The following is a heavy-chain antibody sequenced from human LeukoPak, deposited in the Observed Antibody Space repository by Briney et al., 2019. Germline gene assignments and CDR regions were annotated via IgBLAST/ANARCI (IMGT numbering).Heavy chain of an antibody. Sequence: GGSLRLSCAASGFTFSSYSMNWVRQAPGKGLEWVSYISSSSSTIYYADSVKGRFTISRDNAKNSLYLQMNSLRAEDTAVYYCARAIGIPTQDYRGQGTLVTVSS. CDR1: GFTFSSYS. V-gene: IGHV3-48*01. CDR3: ARAIGIPTQDY. CDR2: ISSSSSTI. J-gene: IGHJ4*02. D-gene: IGHD1-1*01.